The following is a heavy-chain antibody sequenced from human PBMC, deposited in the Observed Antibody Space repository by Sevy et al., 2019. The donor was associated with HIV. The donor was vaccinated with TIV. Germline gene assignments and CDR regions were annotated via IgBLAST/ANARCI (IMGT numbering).Heavy chain of an antibody. V-gene: IGHV3-30*02. CDR3: AKCLTPVTNQWSFDP. Sequence: GSLRLSCAASGFSLTTSDMHWVRQAPGKGLEWVAYVRNDGSNKYYADSVRDRFTISRDSPKNTLYLQMNSLRAEDTAVYYCAKCLTPVTNQWSFDPWGQRTLVTVSS. CDR2: VRNDGSNK. D-gene: IGHD4-17*01. CDR1: GFSLTTSD. J-gene: IGHJ5*02.